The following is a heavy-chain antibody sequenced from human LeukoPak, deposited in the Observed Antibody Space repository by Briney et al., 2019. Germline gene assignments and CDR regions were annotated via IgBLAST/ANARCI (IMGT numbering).Heavy chain of an antibody. D-gene: IGHD1/OR15-1a*01. CDR3: ARGTGGWYFDL. J-gene: IGHJ2*01. CDR1: GGSISSSSYY. CDR2: IYYSGST. V-gene: IGHV4-61*01. Sequence: SETLSLTCTVSGGSISSSSYYWSWIRQPPGKGLEWIGYIYYSGSTNYNPSLKSRVTISIDTSKNQFSLKLTSVTAADTAVYYCARGTGGWYFDLWGRGTLVTVSS.